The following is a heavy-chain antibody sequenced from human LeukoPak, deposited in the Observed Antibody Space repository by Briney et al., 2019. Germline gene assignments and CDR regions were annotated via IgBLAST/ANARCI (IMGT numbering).Heavy chain of an antibody. J-gene: IGHJ4*02. Sequence: GGSLRLSCAASGFTFSSYAMSWVRQAPGKGLEWVAGISAGGGSTYYADSVKGRFTISRDTSKNTLYLQMNSLRAEDTAIYYCAKDGGSRYCSSAGCDPFRYWGQGTLVTVSS. CDR1: GFTFSSYA. CDR3: AKDGGSRYCSSAGCDPFRY. D-gene: IGHD2-2*01. CDR2: ISAGGGST. V-gene: IGHV3-23*01.